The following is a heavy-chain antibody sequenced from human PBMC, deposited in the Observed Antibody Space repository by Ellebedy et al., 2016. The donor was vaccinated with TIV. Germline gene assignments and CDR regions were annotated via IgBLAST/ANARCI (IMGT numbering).Heavy chain of an antibody. CDR1: GFTFSSYW. CDR2: IKQDGSEK. Sequence: GGSLRLXCAASGFTFSSYWMSWVRQAPGKGLEWVANIKQDGSEKYYVDSVKGRFTISRDNAKNSLYLQMNSLRAEDTAVYYCARDTVAGRSFFDYWGQGTLVTVSS. V-gene: IGHV3-7*03. J-gene: IGHJ4*02. CDR3: ARDTVAGRSFFDY. D-gene: IGHD6-19*01.